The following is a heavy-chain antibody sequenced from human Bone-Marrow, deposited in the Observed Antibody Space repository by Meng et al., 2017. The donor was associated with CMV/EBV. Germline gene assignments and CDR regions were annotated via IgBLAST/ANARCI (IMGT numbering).Heavy chain of an antibody. V-gene: IGHV3-66*02. J-gene: IGHJ4*02. D-gene: IGHD3-3*01. CDR1: GFTVSSNY. CDR2: IYSGGST. Sequence: GGSLRLSCAASGFTVSSNYMSWVRQAPGKGLEWVSVIYSGGSTYYADSVKGRFTISRDNSKNTLYLQMNSLRAEDTAVYYCARDGFLEWLGVRYFDYWGQGTLVTGSS. CDR3: ARDGFLEWLGVRYFDY.